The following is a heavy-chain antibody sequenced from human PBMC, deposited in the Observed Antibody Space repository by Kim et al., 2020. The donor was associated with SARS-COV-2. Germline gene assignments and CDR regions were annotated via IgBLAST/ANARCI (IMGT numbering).Heavy chain of an antibody. V-gene: IGHV3-21*01. CDR3: ARGATIFGVLEDYYYYYIDV. Sequence: GGSLRLSCAASGFTFSTYSMNWVRQAPGKGLEWVSSISRSSSYIYYADSVKGRFTISRDNAKNSLYLQMNTLRAEDTAVYYCARGATIFGVLEDYYYYYIDVWGKGTPVTVSS. CDR2: ISRSSSYI. CDR1: GFTFSTYS. J-gene: IGHJ6*03. D-gene: IGHD3-3*01.